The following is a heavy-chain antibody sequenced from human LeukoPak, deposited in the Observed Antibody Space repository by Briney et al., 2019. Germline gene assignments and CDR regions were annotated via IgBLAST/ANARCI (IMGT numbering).Heavy chain of an antibody. CDR3: ATGLGHYYDY. Sequence: AVSLRLSCAASGISFNNYWMHWDRQAPGKGLVWVSRVNSDGSSTVYADSVKGRFTISRDNARTTVYLQMSSLRLDDTATYYCATGLGHYYDYWGQGSLVTVSS. D-gene: IGHD3-22*01. CDR1: GISFNNYW. J-gene: IGHJ4*02. CDR2: VNSDGSST. V-gene: IGHV3-74*01.